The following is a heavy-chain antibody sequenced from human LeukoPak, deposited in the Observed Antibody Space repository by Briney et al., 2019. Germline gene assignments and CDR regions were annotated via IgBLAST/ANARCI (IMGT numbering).Heavy chain of an antibody. CDR3: AIYCSSTSCPGARGTNWLDP. CDR2: IYYSGST. V-gene: IGHV4-59*01. J-gene: IGHJ5*02. Sequence: SETLSLTCTGAGGSISSYYWSWIRQPPGKGLEWIGYIYYSGSTNYNPSLKSRVTISMDTSKNQFSLKLSSVTASDTAVYYCAIYCSSTSCPGARGTNWLDPWGQGTLVTVSS. CDR1: GGSISSYY. D-gene: IGHD2-2*01.